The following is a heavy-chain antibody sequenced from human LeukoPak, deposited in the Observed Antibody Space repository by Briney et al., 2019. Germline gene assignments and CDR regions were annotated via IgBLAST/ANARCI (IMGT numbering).Heavy chain of an antibody. J-gene: IGHJ4*02. CDR3: AKEKTTVITPGIDY. V-gene: IGHV3-23*01. CDR2: ISDSGVTT. CDR1: GXTFSSYA. D-gene: IGHD4-23*01. Sequence: GGSLRLSCAASGXTFSSYAMSWVRQAPGKGLEWVSAISDSGVTTYYADSVKGRFTISRDNSKNTLYLQMNSLRAEDTAVYYCAKEKTTVITPGIDYWGQGTLVTVSS.